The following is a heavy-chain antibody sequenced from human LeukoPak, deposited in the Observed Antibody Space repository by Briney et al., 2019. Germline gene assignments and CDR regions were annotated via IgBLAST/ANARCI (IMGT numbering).Heavy chain of an antibody. V-gene: IGHV3-30*18. CDR2: ISYDGSNK. CDR3: AKRLTSSPDHHYLDY. J-gene: IGHJ4*02. CDR1: GFTFSSYG. Sequence: PGRSLRLSCAASGFTFSSYGMHWVRQAPGKGLEWVAVISYDGSNKYYADSVKGRFTISRDNSLNTFYLQMDSLAAEDTAIYYCAKRLTSSPDHHYLDYWGQGTLVTVSS. D-gene: IGHD1-14*01.